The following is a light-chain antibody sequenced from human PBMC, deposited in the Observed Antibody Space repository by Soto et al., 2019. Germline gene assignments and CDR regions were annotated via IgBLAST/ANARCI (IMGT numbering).Light chain of an antibody. Sequence: HSALTQPASVSGSPGQSITISCTGTSSDVGGYNYVSWYQHHPGKAPKILIYEVSNRPSGVSNRFSGSKSGNTASLTISGLQAEDESDYYCSSHTITRAFGGVFGTGKNATV. CDR3: SSHTITRAFGGV. CDR2: EVS. V-gene: IGLV2-14*01. J-gene: IGLJ1*01. CDR1: SSDVGGYNY.